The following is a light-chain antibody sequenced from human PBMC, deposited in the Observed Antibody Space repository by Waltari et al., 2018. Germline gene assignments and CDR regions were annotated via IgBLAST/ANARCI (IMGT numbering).Light chain of an antibody. Sequence: QSALTQPRSVSGSPGQSVTISGTGTSSDVGGYTSVSWYQQHPGKAPKLMIYDVSERPSGVPDRFSGSKSGNTASLTISGLQAEDEADYYCCSHAGSYVIFGGGTKLTVL. CDR1: SSDVGGYTS. CDR3: CSHAGSYVI. CDR2: DVS. J-gene: IGLJ2*01. V-gene: IGLV2-11*01.